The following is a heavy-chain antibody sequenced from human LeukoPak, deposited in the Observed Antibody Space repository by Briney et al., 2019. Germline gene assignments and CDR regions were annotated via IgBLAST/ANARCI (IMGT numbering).Heavy chain of an antibody. D-gene: IGHD6-19*01. Sequence: GGSLRLSCAASGFTFDDYAMHWVRQAPGKGLEWVSGISWNSDTIGYGDSVKGRFTISRDNAKNSLYLQMNSLRAEDTAVYYCAKDLSAVAGTRDYWGQGTLVTVSS. J-gene: IGHJ4*02. CDR3: AKDLSAVAGTRDY. V-gene: IGHV3-9*01. CDR1: GFTFDDYA. CDR2: ISWNSDTI.